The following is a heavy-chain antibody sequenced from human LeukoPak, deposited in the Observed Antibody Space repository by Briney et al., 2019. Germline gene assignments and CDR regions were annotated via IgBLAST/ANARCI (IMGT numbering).Heavy chain of an antibody. CDR1: GYTFTTYD. D-gene: IGHD1/OR15-1a*01. V-gene: IGHV1-18*01. Sequence: GASVKVSCKTSGYTFTTYDINWVRQAPGQGLEWMGRISAYNGYTNYGQKLQGRVTMTTHTSTNTAYMELRSLRYDDTAMYYCARVGTGTRSFDSWGQGTLVTVSS. CDR3: ARVGTGTRSFDS. J-gene: IGHJ4*02. CDR2: ISAYNGYT.